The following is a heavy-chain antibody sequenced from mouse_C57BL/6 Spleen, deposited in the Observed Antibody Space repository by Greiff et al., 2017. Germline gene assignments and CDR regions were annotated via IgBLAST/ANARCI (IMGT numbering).Heavy chain of an antibody. J-gene: IGHJ2*01. CDR2: IYPSDSET. V-gene: IGHV1-61*01. D-gene: IGHD1-1*01. Sequence: QVQLQQPGAELVRPGSSVKLSCKASGYTFTSYWMDWVKQRPGQGLEWIGNIYPSDSETHYNQKFKDKATLTVDKSSSTAYMQLSSLTSAASAVYYWASLYGSSPFDYGGQGTTLTVSS. CDR3: ASLYGSSPFDY. CDR1: GYTFTSYW.